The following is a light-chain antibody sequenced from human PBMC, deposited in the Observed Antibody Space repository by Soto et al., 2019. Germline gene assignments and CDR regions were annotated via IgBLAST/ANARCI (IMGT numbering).Light chain of an antibody. CDR3: CSYAGSYTLV. CDR1: SSDVGGYNY. CDR2: DVT. J-gene: IGLJ3*02. V-gene: IGLV2-11*01. Sequence: QSALTQPRSVSGSPGQSVTISFTGTSSDVGGYNYVSWYQHHPGKAPKLIIYDVTKRPSGVPDRFSGSKSGNTASLTISGLQAEDEADYYCCSYAGSYTLVFGGGTKLTVL.